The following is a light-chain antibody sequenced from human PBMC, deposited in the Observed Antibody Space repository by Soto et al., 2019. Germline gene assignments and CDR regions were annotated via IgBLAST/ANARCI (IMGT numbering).Light chain of an antibody. Sequence: QSVLTQTPSASGTPGQRVNISCSGSSSNIGSNNVNWYQQLPGTAPKLLIYSNNQRPSGVPDRFSGSKSCTSASLAISGLQSEDEADYYCEAWDDSLNGVVFGGGTKLTVL. CDR2: SNN. V-gene: IGLV1-44*01. J-gene: IGLJ2*01. CDR3: EAWDDSLNGVV. CDR1: SSNIGSNN.